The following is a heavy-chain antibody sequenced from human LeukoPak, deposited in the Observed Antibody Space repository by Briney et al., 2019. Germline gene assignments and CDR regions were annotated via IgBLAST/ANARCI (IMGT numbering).Heavy chain of an antibody. V-gene: IGHV3-30-3*01. D-gene: IGHD3-22*01. Sequence: GGSLRLSCAASGFTFSSYAMHWVRQAPGKGLGWVAVISYDGSNKYYADCVKGRFTISRDNSKNTLYLQMNSLRAEDTAVYYCARARGARGKDSSGYLYWGQGTLVTVSS. CDR3: ARARGARGKDSSGYLY. CDR2: ISYDGSNK. CDR1: GFTFSSYA. J-gene: IGHJ4*02.